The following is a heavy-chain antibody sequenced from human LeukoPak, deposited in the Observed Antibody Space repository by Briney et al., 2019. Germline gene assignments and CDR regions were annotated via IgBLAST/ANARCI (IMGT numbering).Heavy chain of an antibody. J-gene: IGHJ4*02. CDR3: ARHRSVSVGGDFDY. V-gene: IGHV4-39*01. D-gene: IGHD3-10*01. CDR2: IYYSGST. Sequence: SETLSLTCTVSGGSISSSSYYWGWIRQPPGKGREWIGSIYYSGSTYYNPSLKSRVTISVDTSKNQFSLKLSSVTAADTAVYYCARHRSVSVGGDFDYWGQGTLVTVSS. CDR1: GGSISSSSYY.